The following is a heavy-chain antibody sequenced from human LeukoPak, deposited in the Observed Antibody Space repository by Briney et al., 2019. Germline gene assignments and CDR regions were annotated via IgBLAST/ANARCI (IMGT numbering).Heavy chain of an antibody. V-gene: IGHV4-31*03. Sequence: PSQTLSLTCTVSGGSISSGGYYWSWIRQHPGKGLEWIGYIYYSGSTYYNPSLKSRVTISVDTSKNQFSLKLSSVTAADTAVYYCARHFTGIPGYDYVWGSYRPTSDAFDIWGQGTMVTVSS. J-gene: IGHJ3*02. CDR3: ARHFTGIPGYDYVWGSYRPTSDAFDI. CDR2: IYYSGST. D-gene: IGHD3-16*02. CDR1: GGSISSGGYY.